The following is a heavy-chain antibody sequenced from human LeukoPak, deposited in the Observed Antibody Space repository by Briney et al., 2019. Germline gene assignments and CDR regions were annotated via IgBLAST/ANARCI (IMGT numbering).Heavy chain of an antibody. CDR3: ARQSAVAGTQWFDP. CDR1: GGSMTSYY. Sequence: PSETLSLTCTVSGGSMTSYYWTWSRQPPGKGLEWIAYINHSGTTNHNPSLRSRVSISLDTSKNQFSLRLTSVTATDTVVYYCARQSAVAGTQWFDPWGQGTLVTVSS. D-gene: IGHD6-19*01. V-gene: IGHV4-59*08. J-gene: IGHJ5*02. CDR2: INHSGTT.